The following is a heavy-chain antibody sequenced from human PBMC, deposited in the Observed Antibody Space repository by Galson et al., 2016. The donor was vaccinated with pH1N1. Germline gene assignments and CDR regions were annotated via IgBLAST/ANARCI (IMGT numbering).Heavy chain of an antibody. Sequence: SLRLSCAASGFTFSSYGMHWVRQAPGKGLEWVARIWYDGSVTYYADSVMGRVTISRDNSKNTLHLQMNSLRAEDTAVYYCAKERHGDYALLYGMDRWGQGTTVIVSS. CDR3: AKERHGDYALLYGMDR. CDR1: GFTFSSYG. V-gene: IGHV3-33*06. CDR2: IWYDGSVT. J-gene: IGHJ6*02. D-gene: IGHD4-17*01.